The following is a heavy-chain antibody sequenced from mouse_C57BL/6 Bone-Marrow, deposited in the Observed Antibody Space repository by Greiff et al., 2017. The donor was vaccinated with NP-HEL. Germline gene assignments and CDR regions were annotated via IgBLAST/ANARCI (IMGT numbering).Heavy chain of an antibody. CDR1: GFTFTDYY. CDR2: IRNKANGYTT. V-gene: IGHV7-3*01. D-gene: IGHD2-5*01. Sequence: EVQGVESGGGLVQPGGSLSLSCAASGFTFTDYYMSWVRQPPGKALEWLGFIRNKANGYTTEYSASVKGRFTISRDNSKSILYLRMNALRAEDSATYYCARYKSNYVGIDYWGQGTTLTVSS. CDR3: ARYKSNYVGIDY. J-gene: IGHJ2*01.